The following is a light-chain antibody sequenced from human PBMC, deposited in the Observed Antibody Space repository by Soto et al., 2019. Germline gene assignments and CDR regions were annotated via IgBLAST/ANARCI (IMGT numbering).Light chain of an antibody. J-gene: IGKJ1*01. CDR2: DAS. CDR1: QSVSSY. Sequence: EIVLTQXPXTLSXSPAERATLSCRASQSVSSYLAWYQQKPGQAPRLLIYDASNRATGIPARFSGXXXXXXXXXTISSLEPEDFALYYCQQRSNWPRTFGQGTKVEIK. V-gene: IGKV3-11*01. CDR3: QQRSNWPRT.